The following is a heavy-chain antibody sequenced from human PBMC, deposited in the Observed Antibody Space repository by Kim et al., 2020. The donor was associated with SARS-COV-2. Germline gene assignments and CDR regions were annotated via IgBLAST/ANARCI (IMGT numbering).Heavy chain of an antibody. Sequence: LKSRVTISVDTSKNQFSLKLSSVTAADTAVYYCARRYYGSGSYYNHWFDPWGQGTLVTVSS. CDR3: ARRYYGSGSYYNHWFDP. D-gene: IGHD3-10*01. J-gene: IGHJ5*02. V-gene: IGHV4-34*01.